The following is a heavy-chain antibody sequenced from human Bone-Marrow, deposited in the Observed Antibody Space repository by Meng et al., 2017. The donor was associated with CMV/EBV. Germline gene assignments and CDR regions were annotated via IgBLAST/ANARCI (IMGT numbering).Heavy chain of an antibody. CDR1: GYTFTGHY. Sequence: ASVKVSCKASGYTFTGHYIHWVRQTPGQGLEWMGWIDPKNGATSYAEKFQGRVTMTRDTSISTAYMELSSLRSDDTARYFCARVVWGAIAFDYWGQGKLVTVSS. CDR3: ARVVWGAIAFDY. J-gene: IGHJ4*02. V-gene: IGHV1-2*02. D-gene: IGHD3-10*01. CDR2: IDPKNGAT.